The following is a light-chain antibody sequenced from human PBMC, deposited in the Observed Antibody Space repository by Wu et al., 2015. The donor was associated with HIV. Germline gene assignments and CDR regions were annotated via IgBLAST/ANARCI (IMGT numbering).Light chain of an antibody. J-gene: IGKJ4*01. V-gene: IGKV3-11*01. CDR2: DAS. CDR3: LQDFDYPLT. CDR1: QSVLRSY. Sequence: IVLTQSPGTLSLSPGERATLSCRASQSVLRSYLAWYQQKPGQAPRLLIYDASNRATGIPARFSGSGSGTDFTLTISSLEPEDFAVYYCLQDFDYPLTSGGGTKVEIK.